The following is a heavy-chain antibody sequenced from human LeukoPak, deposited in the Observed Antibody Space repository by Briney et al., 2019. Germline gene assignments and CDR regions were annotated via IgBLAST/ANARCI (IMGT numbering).Heavy chain of an antibody. CDR3: ASASHSSSSNYYYYGMDV. J-gene: IGHJ6*02. CDR2: IYSGGST. CDR1: GFTVSSNY. D-gene: IGHD6-6*01. V-gene: IGHV3-53*01. Sequence: PGGSLRLSCAASGFTVSSNYMSWVRQAPGKGLEWVSVIYSGGSTYYADSVKGRFTISRDNSKNTLYLQMNSLRAEDTAVYYCASASHSSSSNYYYYGMDVWGQGTTVTVSS.